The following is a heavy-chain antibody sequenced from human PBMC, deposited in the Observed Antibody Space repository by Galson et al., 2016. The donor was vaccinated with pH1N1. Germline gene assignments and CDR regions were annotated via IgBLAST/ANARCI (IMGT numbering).Heavy chain of an antibody. Sequence: SVNVSCKASGYSFIDYYIHWVRQAPGQGREWMGWINPNTGTTNYAQGFQGRVTMTSDTSISTAYMELSGLRSDDTAVYYCARPPYYSGSFYEYWGQGTLVTVSS. J-gene: IGHJ4*02. CDR2: INPNTGTT. CDR1: GYSFIDYY. D-gene: IGHD1-26*01. V-gene: IGHV1-2*02. CDR3: ARPPYYSGSFYEY.